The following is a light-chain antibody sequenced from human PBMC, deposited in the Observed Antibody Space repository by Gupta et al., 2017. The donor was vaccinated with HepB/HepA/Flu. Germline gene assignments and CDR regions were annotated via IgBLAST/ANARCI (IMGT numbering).Light chain of an antibody. J-gene: IGLJ1*01. V-gene: IGLV2-23*02. CDR2: EIS. CDR1: SSDVGSYTF. CDR3: SSCVGGETYV. Sequence: QSALTPPASVSGSPGQSITISCTGTSSDVGSYTFVSWFQQHPGKAPKVMIYEISKRPSGVSNRFSGSKAGNTASLTISGLQAEDEADYYCSSCVGGETYVFGTGTKVTVL.